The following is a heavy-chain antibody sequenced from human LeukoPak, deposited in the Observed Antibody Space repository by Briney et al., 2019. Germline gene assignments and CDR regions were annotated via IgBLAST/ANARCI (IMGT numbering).Heavy chain of an antibody. Sequence: GGSLRLSCAASGFAVSSNYMSWVRQAPGKGLEWVSVIYSGGGIYYADSVKGRFTISRDNSKNTLFLQMNSLRAEDTAVYYCAGHPSRSSFDYWGQGTLVTVSS. D-gene: IGHD5/OR15-5a*01. J-gene: IGHJ4*02. CDR3: AGHPSRSSFDY. CDR1: GFAVSSNY. CDR2: IYSGGGI. V-gene: IGHV3-53*01.